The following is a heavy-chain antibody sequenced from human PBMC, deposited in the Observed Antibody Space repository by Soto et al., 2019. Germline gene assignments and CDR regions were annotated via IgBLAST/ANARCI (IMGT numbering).Heavy chain of an antibody. CDR3: ARDQSAYYDFWSGYLGSEFYYYGMDV. CDR2: IYTSGST. D-gene: IGHD3-3*01. V-gene: IGHV4-4*07. Sequence: LSLTCTVSGGSISSYYWSWIRQPAGKGLEWIGRIYTSGSTNYNPSLKSRVTMSVDTSKNQFSLKLSSVTAADTAVYYCARDQSAYYDFWSGYLGSEFYYYGMDVWGQGTTVTVSS. CDR1: GGSISSYY. J-gene: IGHJ6*02.